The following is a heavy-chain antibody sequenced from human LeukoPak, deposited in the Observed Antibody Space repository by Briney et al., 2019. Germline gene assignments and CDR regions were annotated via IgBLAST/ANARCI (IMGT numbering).Heavy chain of an antibody. CDR2: VSSDGSNT. D-gene: IGHD1-26*01. CDR3: AKGSGSYDYFDS. CDR1: GFTFSTFA. J-gene: IGHJ4*02. V-gene: IGHV3-30*18. Sequence: GRSLRLSCAASGFTFSTFALDWVRQAPGKGLEWVAGVSSDGSNTFYEDSVKGRFSISRDNSNNTLYLQLNSLRVEDTAVYYCAKGSGSYDYFDSWGQGALVSVS.